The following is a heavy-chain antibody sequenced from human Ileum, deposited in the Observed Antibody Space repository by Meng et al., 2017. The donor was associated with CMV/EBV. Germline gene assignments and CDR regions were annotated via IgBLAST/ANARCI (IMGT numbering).Heavy chain of an antibody. D-gene: IGHD3-3*01. CDR3: SDLGLAPLDP. J-gene: IGHJ5*02. V-gene: IGHV3-72*01. Sequence: GGSLRLSCAGTGFALNAYYVDWVRQAPGKGLEWIGQIRNKAQGYSTQYAAAVRGRFRLSRDESKNSVDLQMNSLRIEDTGVYYCSDLGLAPLDPWGQGMLVTVSS. CDR2: IRNKAQGYST. CDR1: GFALNAYY.